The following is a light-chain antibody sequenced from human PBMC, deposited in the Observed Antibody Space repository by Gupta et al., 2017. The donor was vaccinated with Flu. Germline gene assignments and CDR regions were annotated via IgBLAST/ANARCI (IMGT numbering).Light chain of an antibody. CDR3: MRGTHTWT. Sequence: DVVMTQSPPSLPVTLGQPASISCRSSQSLVYTNGITYLNWFQQRPGQSPRRLIYEVSNRDSGVPDRCSGSRSGTDFTLKISRVEAEDVGVYYCMRGTHTWTFGQGTRLEIK. CDR2: EVS. J-gene: IGKJ1*01. CDR1: QSLVYTNGITY. V-gene: IGKV2-30*01.